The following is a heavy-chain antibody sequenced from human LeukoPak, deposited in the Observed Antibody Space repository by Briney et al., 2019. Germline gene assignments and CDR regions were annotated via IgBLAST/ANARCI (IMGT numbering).Heavy chain of an antibody. V-gene: IGHV4-61*02. Sequence: PSQTLSLTCSVSGGSITSGPYYWTWIRQPAGKGLEWIGRLYTNDNTNYDPSLESRVSISVDTSKSQFYLQLTSVTAADTAVYFCARGVVTDDYYMDVWGKGITVIVSS. D-gene: IGHD2-21*02. CDR2: LYTNDNT. CDR1: GGSITSGPYY. CDR3: ARGVVTDDYYMDV. J-gene: IGHJ6*03.